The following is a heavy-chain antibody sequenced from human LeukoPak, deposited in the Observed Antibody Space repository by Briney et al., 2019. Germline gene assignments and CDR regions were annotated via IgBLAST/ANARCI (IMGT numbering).Heavy chain of an antibody. CDR3: ARSENDYGDFWAYY. CDR2: IWYDGSNK. CDR1: GFTFSSYG. D-gene: IGHD4-17*01. J-gene: IGHJ4*02. V-gene: IGHV3-33*01. Sequence: GGSLRLFCAASGFTFSSYGMHWVRQAPGKGLEGVAVIWYDGSNKYYADSVKGRFTISRDNSKNTLYLQMNSLRAEDTAVYYCARSENDYGDFWAYYWGQGTLVTVSS.